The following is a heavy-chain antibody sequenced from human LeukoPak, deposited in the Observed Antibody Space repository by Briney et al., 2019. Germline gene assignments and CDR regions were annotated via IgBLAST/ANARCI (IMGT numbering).Heavy chain of an antibody. Sequence: ASVEVSCKASGYTFTNYAVSWARQAPGQGLEWMGWISGYNGNTNYAQKLQGRVTMTTDTSTSTAYMELRSLRSDDTAVYYCARIIIDSYPYHMDVWGKGTTVTVSS. CDR1: GYTFTNYA. J-gene: IGHJ6*03. CDR3: ARIIIDSYPYHMDV. V-gene: IGHV1-18*01. D-gene: IGHD3-10*01. CDR2: ISGYNGNT.